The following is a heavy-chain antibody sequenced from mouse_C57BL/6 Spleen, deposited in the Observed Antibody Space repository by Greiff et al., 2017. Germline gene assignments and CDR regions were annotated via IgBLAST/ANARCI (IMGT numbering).Heavy chain of an antibody. V-gene: IGHV5-4*01. D-gene: IGHD2-3*01. CDR3: ARDPDGYYVGY. CDR1: GFTFSSYA. Sequence: EVMLVESGGGLVKPGGSLKLSCAASGFTFSSYAMSWVRQTPEKRLEWVATISDGGSYTYYPDNVKGRFTISRDNAKNNLYLQMSHLKSEDTAMYYCARDPDGYYVGYWGQGTTLTVSS. CDR2: ISDGGSYT. J-gene: IGHJ2*01.